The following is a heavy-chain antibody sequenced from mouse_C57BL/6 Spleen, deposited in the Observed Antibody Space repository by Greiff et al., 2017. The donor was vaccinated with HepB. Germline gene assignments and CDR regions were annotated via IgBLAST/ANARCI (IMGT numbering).Heavy chain of an antibody. D-gene: IGHD1-1*01. V-gene: IGHV1-74*01. CDR1: GYTFTSFW. J-gene: IGHJ2*01. CDR3: AIDTTVDLDY. CDR2: IHPSDSDT. Sequence: QVQLQQPGAELVKSGASVKVFCKASGYTFTSFWMYWVKQRPGQGLEWIGRIHPSDSDTNYNQKFKGKATLTVDKSSSTAYMQLSSLTSEDSAVYYCAIDTTVDLDYWGQGTTLTVSS.